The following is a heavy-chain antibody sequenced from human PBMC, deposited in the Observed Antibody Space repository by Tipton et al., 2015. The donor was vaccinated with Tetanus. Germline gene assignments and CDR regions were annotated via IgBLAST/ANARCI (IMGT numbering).Heavy chain of an antibody. V-gene: IGHV1-18*01. CDR1: GYTFTSYG. CDR3: ARAASGTHTETGRDDY. Sequence: QSGAEVKKPGASVKVSCKISGYTFTSYGINWVRLAPGQGLEWMGWISAKTGATYYAQKVQGRVTMTTDTSTNTAYMELKSLISDDTAIYYCARAASGTHTETGRDDYGGQGTLVTVSS. D-gene: IGHD4-17*01. CDR2: ISAKTGAT. J-gene: IGHJ4*02.